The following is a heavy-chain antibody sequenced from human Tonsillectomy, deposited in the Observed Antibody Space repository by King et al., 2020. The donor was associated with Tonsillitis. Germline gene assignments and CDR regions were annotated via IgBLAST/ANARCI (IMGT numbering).Heavy chain of an antibody. Sequence: VQLVESGGGVVQPGGSLRLSCAASGFTFSSYGMHWVRQAPGKGLEWVAFIRYDGSNKYYADSVKGRFTISRDNSKNTLYLQMNSLRAEDTAVYYWAKNHWNDVYYFDYWGQGTLVTVSS. CDR3: AKNHWNDVYYFDY. CDR2: IRYDGSNK. CDR1: GFTFSSYG. V-gene: IGHV3-30*02. D-gene: IGHD1-1*01. J-gene: IGHJ4*02.